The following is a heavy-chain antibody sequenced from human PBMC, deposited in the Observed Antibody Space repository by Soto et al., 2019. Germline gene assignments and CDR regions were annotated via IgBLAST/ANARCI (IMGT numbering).Heavy chain of an antibody. CDR3: ARSQRGRAARSGFGH. Sequence: ASVKVSCKASGYTFTSYAMHWVRQAPGQRLEWMGWINAGNGNTKYSQKFQGRVTITRDTSASTAYMELSSLRSEDTAVYYCARSQRGRAARSGFGHRGQRTLVT. CDR1: GYTFTSYA. D-gene: IGHD6-6*01. J-gene: IGHJ5*02. CDR2: INAGNGNT. V-gene: IGHV1-3*01.